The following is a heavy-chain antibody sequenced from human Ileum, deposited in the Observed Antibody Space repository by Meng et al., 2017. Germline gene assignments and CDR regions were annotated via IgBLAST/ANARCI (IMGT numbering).Heavy chain of an antibody. J-gene: IGHJ4*02. D-gene: IGHD2-15*01. CDR3: VRHGGKYFDS. Sequence: QVQLPGSGPGMVAPSGTLSLTCTASCCSISRSFYWSWVRQYPGKGLEWIGQIYLAGSPNYNPSLESRVTISVDKSKNQFSLRLTSVTAADTAIFYCVRHGGKYFDSWGQGTLVTVSS. V-gene: IGHV4-4*02. CDR2: IYLAGSP. CDR1: CCSISRSFY.